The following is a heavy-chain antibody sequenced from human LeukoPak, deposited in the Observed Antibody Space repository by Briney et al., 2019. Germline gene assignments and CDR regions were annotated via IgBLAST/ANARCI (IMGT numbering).Heavy chain of an antibody. D-gene: IGHD5-24*01. V-gene: IGHV3-21*01. Sequence: GGSLRLSCAASGFTFSSFIMNWVRQAPGKGLEWVSSISSSSSYIYYADSVKGRFTISRDNAKNSLYLQMNSLRAEDTAVYYCARRRDGYNYSGGEVDYWGQGTLVTVSS. CDR1: GFTFSSFI. CDR3: ARRRDGYNYSGGEVDY. J-gene: IGHJ4*02. CDR2: ISSSSSYI.